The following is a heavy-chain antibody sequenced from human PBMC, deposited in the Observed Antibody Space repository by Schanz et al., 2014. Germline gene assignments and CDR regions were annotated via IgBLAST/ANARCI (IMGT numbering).Heavy chain of an antibody. J-gene: IGHJ3*01. V-gene: IGHV3-11*01. CDR3: ARDGGRDGYNLAFDV. CDR2: ISRDGTTS. Sequence: VKLVESGGAVVRPGGSLRLSCAASGFIFNDYYMNWIRQAPGKGLEWLSYISRDGTTSYYADSVKGRFTISRDNAKNSLYLEMTSLRGEDTAVYYCARDGGRDGYNLAFDVWGQGTLVTVSS. CDR1: GFIFNDYY. D-gene: IGHD5-12*01.